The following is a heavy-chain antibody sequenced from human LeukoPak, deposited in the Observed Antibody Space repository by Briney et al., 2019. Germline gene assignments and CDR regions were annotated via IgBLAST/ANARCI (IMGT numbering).Heavy chain of an antibody. V-gene: IGHV1-46*01. Sequence: GASVKVSCKASGYTFTSYYMHWVRQAPGQGLEWMGRINPSGGSTNYAQKFQGRVTITRDMSTSTAYMELSILRSEDTAVYYCARQGPRGGFGESLVGYYYYYMDVWGKGTRVRISS. D-gene: IGHD3-10*01. CDR1: GYTFTSYY. J-gene: IGHJ6*03. CDR3: ARQGPRGGFGESLVGYYYYYMDV. CDR2: INPSGGST.